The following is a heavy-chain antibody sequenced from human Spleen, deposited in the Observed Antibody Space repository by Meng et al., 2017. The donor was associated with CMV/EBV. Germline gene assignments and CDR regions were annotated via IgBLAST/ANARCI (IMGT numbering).Heavy chain of an antibody. CDR1: GFTFSNAW. V-gene: IGHV3-15*01. CDR3: TTGAYYDFWSGYLRGDY. D-gene: IGHD3-3*01. Sequence: GGSLKISCAASGFTFSNAWMSWVRQAPGKGLEWVGRIKSKTDGGTTDYAAPVKGRFTISRDDSKNTLYLQMNSLKTEDTAVYYCTTGAYYDFWSGYLRGDYWGQGTLVTVSS. J-gene: IGHJ4*02. CDR2: IKSKTDGGTT.